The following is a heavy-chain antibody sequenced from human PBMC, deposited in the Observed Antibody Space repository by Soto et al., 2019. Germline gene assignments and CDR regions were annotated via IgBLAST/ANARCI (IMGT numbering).Heavy chain of an antibody. CDR3: GRRLHDSSGYYPFDP. J-gene: IGHJ5*02. CDR1: GFTFNNYW. V-gene: IGHV3-74*01. CDR2: IKYDGSST. D-gene: IGHD3-22*01. Sequence: EVQLVESGGGLVQPGGSLRLSCAASGFTFNNYWMHWVRQVPGKGLVWVSRIKYDGSSTSYADSVKGRFTISRDNAKNTLYLQMNSPSVDDTAVYYCGRRLHDSSGYYPFDPWGQGTLVTVSS.